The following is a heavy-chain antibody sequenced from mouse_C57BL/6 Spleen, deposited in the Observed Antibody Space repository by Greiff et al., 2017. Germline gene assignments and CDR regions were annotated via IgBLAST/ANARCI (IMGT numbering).Heavy chain of an antibody. J-gene: IGHJ2*01. D-gene: IGHD1-1*01. Sequence: QVQLQQPGAELVKPGASVQLSCKASGYTFTSYWMHWVKQRPGQGLGCIGMIHPNSGSTNYNEKFKSKATLTVDKSSSTAYMPLSSLTSEDSAVYYCARSLYYYLGDYFDYGGQGTTLTVSS. V-gene: IGHV1-64*01. CDR2: IHPNSGST. CDR1: GYTFTSYW. CDR3: ARSLYYYLGDYFDY.